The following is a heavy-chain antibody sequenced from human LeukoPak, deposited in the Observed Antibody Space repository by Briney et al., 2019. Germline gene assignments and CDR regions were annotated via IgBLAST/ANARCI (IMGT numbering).Heavy chain of an antibody. V-gene: IGHV4-59*12. J-gene: IGHJ3*02. CDR3: AREVGRENSSWYRGYAFDI. CDR1: GGSISSYY. Sequence: SETLSLTCTVSGGSISSYYWSWIRQPPGKGLEWIGYIYYSGSTNYNPSLKSRVTISVDTSKNQFSLKLSSVTAADTAVYYCAREVGRENSSWYRGYAFDIWGQGTMVTVSS. D-gene: IGHD6-13*01. CDR2: IYYSGST.